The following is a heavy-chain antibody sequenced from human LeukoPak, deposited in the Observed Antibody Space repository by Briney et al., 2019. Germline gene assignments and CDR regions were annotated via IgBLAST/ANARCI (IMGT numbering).Heavy chain of an antibody. CDR1: GYTFTGYY. Sequence: ASVKVSCKASGYTFTGYYMHWVRQAPGQGLEWMGRINPNSGGTNYAQTFQGRVTMTRDTPITTAYLEVSSLRSDDTAVYYCARGEYSSSWDHYYFDYWGQGTLVTVSS. J-gene: IGHJ4*02. V-gene: IGHV1-2*06. CDR3: ARGEYSSSWDHYYFDY. D-gene: IGHD6-13*01. CDR2: INPNSGGT.